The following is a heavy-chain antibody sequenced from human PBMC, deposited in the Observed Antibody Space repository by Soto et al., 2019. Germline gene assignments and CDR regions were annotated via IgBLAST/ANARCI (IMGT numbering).Heavy chain of an antibody. CDR1: GFTFSSYG. CDR3: ARDKGYGDSTYYFDY. Sequence: QVQLVESGGGVVQPGRSLRLSCAASGFTFSSYGMHWVRQAPGKGLEWVAVIWYDGSNKYYADSVKGRFTISRDNSKNTLYLQMNSLRAEDTAVYYCARDKGYGDSTYYFDYWGQGTLVIVSS. V-gene: IGHV3-33*01. D-gene: IGHD4-17*01. CDR2: IWYDGSNK. J-gene: IGHJ4*02.